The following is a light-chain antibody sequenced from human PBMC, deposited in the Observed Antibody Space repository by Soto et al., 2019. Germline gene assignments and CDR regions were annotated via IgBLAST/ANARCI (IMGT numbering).Light chain of an antibody. CDR2: EVS. CDR1: SSDVGGYNY. CDR3: SSYTSNNTPV. Sequence: QSVLTQPASVSGSPGQSITISCTGTSSDVGGYNYVSWYQQHPGKVPKLMIYEVSNRPSGVSNRFSGSKSGNTASLTISGLQAEDEADYYCSSYTSNNTPVFGGGTKLTVL. J-gene: IGLJ2*01. V-gene: IGLV2-14*03.